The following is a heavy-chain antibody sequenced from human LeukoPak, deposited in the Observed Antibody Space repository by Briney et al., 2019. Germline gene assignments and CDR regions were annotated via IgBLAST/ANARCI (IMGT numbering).Heavy chain of an antibody. J-gene: IGHJ4*02. CDR3: AREGDGYNSPVDY. CDR1: GFTFSSYS. D-gene: IGHD5-24*01. CDR2: ITSSSSYI. Sequence: GGSLRLSCAASGFTFSSYSMNWVRQAPGKGLEWVSSITSSSSYIYYADSVKGQFTISRDNAKNSLYLQMNRLRVEDTAVYYCAREGDGYNSPVDYWGQGTLVTVSS. V-gene: IGHV3-21*01.